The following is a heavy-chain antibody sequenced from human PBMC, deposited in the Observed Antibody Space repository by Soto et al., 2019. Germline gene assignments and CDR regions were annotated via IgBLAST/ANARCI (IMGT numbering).Heavy chain of an antibody. Sequence: GGSLRLSCAASGFTFSRYAMHWVRQAPGKGLEWVAVISYDGSNKYYADSVKGRFTISRDNSKNTLYVQMNSLRGEDTAVYWCARESLGDCYWDYWGQGTLVTVSS. CDR1: GFTFSRYA. CDR3: ARESLGDCYWDY. V-gene: IGHV3-30-3*01. CDR2: ISYDGSNK. J-gene: IGHJ4*02. D-gene: IGHD2-21*02.